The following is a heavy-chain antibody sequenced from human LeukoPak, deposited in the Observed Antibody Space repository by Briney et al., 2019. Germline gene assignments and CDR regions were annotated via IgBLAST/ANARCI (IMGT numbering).Heavy chain of an antibody. D-gene: IGHD3-22*01. Sequence: GGSLRLSCAASGFTFSSSAMSWVRQAPGKGLEWVSGISGSGGDTYYADSVKGRFTISRDNAKNTLSLQMNRLRVEDTAVYYCAKEGGSGFYYSFDYWGQGTPVTVSS. CDR1: GFTFSSSA. CDR3: AKEGGSGFYYSFDY. J-gene: IGHJ4*02. CDR2: ISGSGGDT. V-gene: IGHV3-23*01.